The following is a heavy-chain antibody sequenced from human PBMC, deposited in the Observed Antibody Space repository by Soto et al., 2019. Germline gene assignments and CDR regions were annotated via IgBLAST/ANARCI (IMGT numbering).Heavy chain of an antibody. CDR3: TTDRATYYYDSSGYYGPDY. V-gene: IGHV3-15*01. CDR2: IKGKTDGGTT. Sequence: GGPLRLSSAASVFTFSSAWMRWVRQARGGGLEWVGLIKGKTDGGTTDYAAPAKGRFTISRDNSKNTQYLQMNSLKTEDTAVYYCTTDRATYYYDSSGYYGPDYWGQGTLVTVSS. CDR1: VFTFSSAW. D-gene: IGHD3-22*01. J-gene: IGHJ4*02.